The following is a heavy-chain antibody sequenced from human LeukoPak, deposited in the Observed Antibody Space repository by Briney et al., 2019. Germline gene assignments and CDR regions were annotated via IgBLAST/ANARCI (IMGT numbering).Heavy chain of an antibody. CDR3: ARLLYLSDPPDY. CDR2: INPNSGGT. CDR1: GYTFTGYY. D-gene: IGHD3-9*01. Sequence: ASVKVSCKASGYTFTGYYMHRVRQAPGQGLEWMGWINPNSGGTNYAQKFQGRVTMTRDTSISTAYMELSRLRSDDTAVYYCARLLYLSDPPDYWGQGTLVTVSS. J-gene: IGHJ4*02. V-gene: IGHV1-2*02.